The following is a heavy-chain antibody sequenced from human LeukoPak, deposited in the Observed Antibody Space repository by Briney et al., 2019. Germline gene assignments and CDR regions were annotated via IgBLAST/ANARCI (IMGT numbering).Heavy chain of an antibody. Sequence: GGSLRLSCAASGFTFNNYAMSWVRQAPGMGLEWLSYVSGSGGATYYAASVKGRFTISRDNSKNTVYLQMGSLRAEDTAVYYCAKNGGGTYKYYMDVWGNGTTVTVSS. V-gene: IGHV3-23*01. CDR1: GFTFNNYA. J-gene: IGHJ6*03. CDR3: AKNGGGTYKYYMDV. CDR2: VSGSGGAT. D-gene: IGHD1-1*01.